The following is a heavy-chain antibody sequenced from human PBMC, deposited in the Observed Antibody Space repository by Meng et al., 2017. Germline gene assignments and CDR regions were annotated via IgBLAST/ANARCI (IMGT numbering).Heavy chain of an antibody. D-gene: IGHD3-16*02. V-gene: IGHV1-69*05. CDR2: IIPIFGTA. CDR3: ARVRITFGGVIVIGYYYYGMDV. Sequence: SVKVSCKASGGTFSSYAISWVRQAPGQGLEWMGGIIPIFGTANYAQKFQGRVTITTDESTSTAYMELSSLRSEDTAVYYCARVRITFGGVIVIGYYYYGMDVWGQGTTVTVSS. CDR1: GGTFSSYA. J-gene: IGHJ6*02.